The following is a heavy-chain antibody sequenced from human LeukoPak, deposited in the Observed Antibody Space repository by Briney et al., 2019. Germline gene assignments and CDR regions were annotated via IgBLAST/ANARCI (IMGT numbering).Heavy chain of an antibody. CDR2: MYYSGST. J-gene: IGHJ3*02. CDR1: GASLSSSSYY. Sequence: SETLSLTCTVSGASLSSSSYYWGWIRQPPGKGLEWIGNMYYSGSTYYNPSLKSRVTISVDTSKNQFSLKLSSVTAADTAIYYCARGIVRGVSAPDIWGQGTMVTVSS. CDR3: ARGIVRGVSAPDI. D-gene: IGHD3-10*01. V-gene: IGHV4-39*07.